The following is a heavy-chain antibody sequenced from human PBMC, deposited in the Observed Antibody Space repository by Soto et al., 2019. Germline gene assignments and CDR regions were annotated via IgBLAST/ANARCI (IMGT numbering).Heavy chain of an antibody. J-gene: IGHJ6*02. CDR3: ASALRGYDFWSGYYPPPYYYYYGMDV. Sequence: GASVKVSCKASGGTFSSYAISWVRQAPGQGLEWMGGIIPIFGTANYAQKFQGRVTITADESTSTAYMELSSLRSEDTAVYYCASALRGYDFWSGYYPPPYYYYYGMDVWGQGTTVTVSS. CDR2: IIPIFGTA. V-gene: IGHV1-69*13. D-gene: IGHD3-3*01. CDR1: GGTFSSYA.